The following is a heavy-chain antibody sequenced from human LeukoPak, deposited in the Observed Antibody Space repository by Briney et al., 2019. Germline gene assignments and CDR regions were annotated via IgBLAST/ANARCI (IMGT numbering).Heavy chain of an antibody. D-gene: IGHD3-10*01. CDR1: GGSFSGYY. Sequence: SETLSLTCAVYGGSFSGYYWSWIRQPPGKGLEWIGEINHSGSTNYNPSLKSRVTISVDTSKNQFSLKLSSVTAADTAVYYCARGILLWFGELLPWFDPWGRGTLVTVSS. CDR3: ARGILLWFGELLPWFDP. J-gene: IGHJ5*02. CDR2: INHSGST. V-gene: IGHV4-34*01.